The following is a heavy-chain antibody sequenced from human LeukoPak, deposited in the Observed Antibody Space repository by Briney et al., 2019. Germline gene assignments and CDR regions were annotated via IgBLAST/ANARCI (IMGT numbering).Heavy chain of an antibody. CDR2: IWYDGSNK. D-gene: IGHD2-15*01. CDR1: GFTFSSYG. V-gene: IGHV3-33*01. J-gene: IGHJ4*02. Sequence: PGGSLRLSCAASGFTFSSYGMHWVRQAPGKGLEWVAVIWYDGSNKYYADSVKGRFTISRDNSKNTLYLQMNSLRAEDTAVYYCARDMEGYCSGGSCYMYFWGQGTLVTVS. CDR3: ARDMEGYCSGGSCYMYF.